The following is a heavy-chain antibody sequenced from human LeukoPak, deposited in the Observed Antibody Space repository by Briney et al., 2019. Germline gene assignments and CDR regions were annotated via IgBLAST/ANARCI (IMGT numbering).Heavy chain of an antibody. V-gene: IGHV3-9*01. CDR3: AKDRTPVGAFDI. J-gene: IGHJ3*02. CDR2: ISWNSGSI. CDR1: GFTFDDYA. D-gene: IGHD4-23*01. Sequence: PGGSLRLSCAASGFTFDDYALPWVRQAPGGGLEWVSGISWNSGSIGYADSVKGRFTISRDNAKNSLYLQMNSLRAEDTALYYCAKDRTPVGAFDIWGQGTMVTVSS.